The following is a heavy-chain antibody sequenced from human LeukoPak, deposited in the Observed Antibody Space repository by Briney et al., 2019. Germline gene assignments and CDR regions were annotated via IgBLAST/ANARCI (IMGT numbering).Heavy chain of an antibody. J-gene: IGHJ4*02. V-gene: IGHV3-23*01. CDR2: ISGSGGAT. CDR3: ARGGVDYYGSGTYYLMYYFDY. Sequence: GGSLRLSCAASGFTFNTYGMSWVRQAPGKGLEWVSGISGSGGATYYADSVKGRFTISRDDPHNTLYLQMNSLRAEDTAVYFCARGGVDYYGSGTYYLMYYFDYWGQGALVTVSS. D-gene: IGHD3-10*01. CDR1: GFTFNTYG.